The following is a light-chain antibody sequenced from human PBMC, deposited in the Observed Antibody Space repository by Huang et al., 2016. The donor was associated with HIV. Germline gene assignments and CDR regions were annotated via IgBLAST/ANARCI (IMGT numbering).Light chain of an antibody. J-gene: IGKJ4*01. CDR3: HQYNSSPLT. Sequence: DIQMTQSPSTLSASVGDRVTITCRASQSISSWLAWYQQKPGKAPELLIYKASNLETGVPSRFSGSGSGTEFTLTISSLQPDDFATYYCHQYNSSPLTFGGGTKVEIK. CDR1: QSISSW. CDR2: KAS. V-gene: IGKV1-5*03.